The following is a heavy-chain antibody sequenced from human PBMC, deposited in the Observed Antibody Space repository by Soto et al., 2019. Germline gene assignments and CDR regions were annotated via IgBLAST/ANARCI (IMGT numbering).Heavy chain of an antibody. Sequence: EVQLVESGGGLVQPGGSLRLSCAASGFTVSSNYMSWVRQAPGKGLEWVSVIYSGGSTYYADSVKGRFTISRHNSKNTLYLQMNSLGVEDTAVYYCAGDAPSYCGGYCSDAFDIWGQGTMVTVS. V-gene: IGHV3-53*04. J-gene: IGHJ3*02. CDR3: AGDAPSYCGGYCSDAFDI. D-gene: IGHD2-21*02. CDR2: IYSGGST. CDR1: GFTVSSNY.